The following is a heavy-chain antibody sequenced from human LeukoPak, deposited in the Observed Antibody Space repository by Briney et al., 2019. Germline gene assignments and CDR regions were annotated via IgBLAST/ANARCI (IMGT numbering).Heavy chain of an antibody. V-gene: IGHV1-18*01. J-gene: IGHJ4*02. Sequence: GASVKVSCKASGYTFTSYGISWVRQAPGQGLEWMGWISAYNGNTNYAQKLQGRVNMTTDTSTSTAYMELRSLRSDDTAVYYCARESLEYSSSSYYFDYWGQGTLVTVSS. CDR1: GYTFTSYG. CDR2: ISAYNGNT. D-gene: IGHD6-6*01. CDR3: ARESLEYSSSSYYFDY.